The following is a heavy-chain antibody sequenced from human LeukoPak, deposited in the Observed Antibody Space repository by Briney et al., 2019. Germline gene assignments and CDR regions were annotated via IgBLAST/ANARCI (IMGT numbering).Heavy chain of an antibody. J-gene: IGHJ4*02. V-gene: IGHV3-7*01. Sequence: PGGSLGLSCAASGFTFSSFWMAWVRQVPGKGLEWVANINQDGSERHYVDSLKGRFTVSRDNAKNSLYLQMNTLRAEDTAVYYCARDLSTSGRQYWGQGTLVTVSS. CDR1: GFTFSSFW. CDR3: ARDLSTSGRQY. D-gene: IGHD3-10*01. CDR2: INQDGSER.